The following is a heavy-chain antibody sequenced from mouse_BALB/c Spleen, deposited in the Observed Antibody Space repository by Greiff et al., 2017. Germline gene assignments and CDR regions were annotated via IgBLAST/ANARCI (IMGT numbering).Heavy chain of an antibody. D-gene: IGHD2-3*01. Sequence: DVQLQESGPGLVKPSQSLSLTCSVTGYSITSGYYWNWIRQFPGNKLEWMGYISYDGSNNYNPSLKNRISITRDTSKNQFFLKLNSVTTEDTATYYCARGWSWYFDVWGAGTTVTVSS. V-gene: IGHV3-6*02. J-gene: IGHJ1*01. CDR2: ISYDGSN. CDR3: ARGWSWYFDV. CDR1: GYSITSGYY.